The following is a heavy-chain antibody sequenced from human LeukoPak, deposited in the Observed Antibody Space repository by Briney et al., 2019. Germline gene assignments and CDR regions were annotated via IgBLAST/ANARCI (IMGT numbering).Heavy chain of an antibody. CDR2: IYYSGST. Sequence: SETLSLTCTVSGGSISSYYWSWIRQPPGKGLEWIGYIYYSGSTNYNPSLKSRVTISVDTSKNQFSLKLSSVTAADTAVYYCARAAKYYYDSSGYYLAYWGQGTLVTVSS. J-gene: IGHJ4*02. CDR1: GGSISSYY. V-gene: IGHV4-59*08. CDR3: ARAAKYYYDSSGYYLAY. D-gene: IGHD3-22*01.